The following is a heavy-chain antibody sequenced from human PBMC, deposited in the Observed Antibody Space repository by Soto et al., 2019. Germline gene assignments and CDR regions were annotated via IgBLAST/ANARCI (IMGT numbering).Heavy chain of an antibody. CDR1: GGTFSSYA. V-gene: IGHV1-69*13. D-gene: IGHD6-13*01. J-gene: IGHJ6*02. CDR2: IIPIFGTA. CDR3: ARDRLSSSGDYYYYYGMDV. Sequence: SVKVSCKASGGTFSSYAISWVRQAPGQGLEWMGGIIPIFGTANYAQKFQGRVTITADESTSTAYMELSSLRSEDTAVYYCARDRLSSSGDYYYYYGMDVWGQGTTVTVSS.